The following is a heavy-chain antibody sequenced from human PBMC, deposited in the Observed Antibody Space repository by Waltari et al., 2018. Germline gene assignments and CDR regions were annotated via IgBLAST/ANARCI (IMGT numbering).Heavy chain of an antibody. CDR1: GYSISSGYY. CDR3: AKESGTELAPHYYYYYYMDV. D-gene: IGHD1-7*01. Sequence: QVQLQESGPGLVKPSETLSLTCAVSGYSISSGYYWGWIRQPPGKGLEWVAFIRYDGSNKYYADSVKGRFTISRDNSKNTLYLQMNSLRAEDTAVYYCAKESGTELAPHYYYYYYMDVWGKGTTVTISS. V-gene: IGHV3-30*02. CDR2: IRYDGSNK. J-gene: IGHJ6*03.